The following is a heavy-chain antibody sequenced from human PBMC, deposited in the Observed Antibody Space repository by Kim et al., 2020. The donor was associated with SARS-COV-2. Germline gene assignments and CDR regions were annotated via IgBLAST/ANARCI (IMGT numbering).Heavy chain of an antibody. CDR3: ASIEYNWNDEGDY. D-gene: IGHD1-20*01. V-gene: IGHV3-74*01. Sequence: YADTWKGRFTISRDNAKNTLYLQMNSLGAEDTAVYYCASIEYNWNDEGDYWGQGTLVTVSS. J-gene: IGHJ4*02.